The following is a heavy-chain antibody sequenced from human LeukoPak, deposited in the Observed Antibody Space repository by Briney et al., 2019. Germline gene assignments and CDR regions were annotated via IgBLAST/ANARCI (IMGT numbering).Heavy chain of an antibody. Sequence: GASVKVSCKASGYTFTSYGISWVRQAPGQGLEWMGWISAYNGNTNYAQKLQGRVTMTTDTSTSTAYMELRSLRSDDTAVYYCARGAPLFDYGDYFDYWGQGTLVTVSS. CDR3: ARGAPLFDYGDYFDY. J-gene: IGHJ4*02. CDR2: ISAYNGNT. V-gene: IGHV1-18*01. D-gene: IGHD4-17*01. CDR1: GYTFTSYG.